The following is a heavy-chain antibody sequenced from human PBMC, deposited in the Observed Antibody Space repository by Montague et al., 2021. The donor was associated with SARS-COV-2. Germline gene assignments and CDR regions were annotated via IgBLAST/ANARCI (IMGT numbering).Heavy chain of an antibody. CDR2: IYYSGST. J-gene: IGHJ5*02. CDR1: GGSISSYY. CDR3: ARLEAGDCSGGSCYSSWFDP. D-gene: IGHD2-15*01. V-gene: IGHV4-59*08. Sequence: SETLSLTCTVSGGSISSYYWSWIRQPPGKGLEWIGYIYYSGSTHYNPSLKSRVTISVDTSKNQFSLKLSSVTAADTAVYYCARLEAGDCSGGSCYSSWFDPWGQGTLVTVSS.